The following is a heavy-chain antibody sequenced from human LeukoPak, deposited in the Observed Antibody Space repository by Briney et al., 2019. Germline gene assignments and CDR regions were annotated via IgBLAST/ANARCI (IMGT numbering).Heavy chain of an antibody. CDR3: ARGGAATVKYYGDSY. J-gene: IGHJ4*02. D-gene: IGHD4-17*01. CDR1: GFTFSDHY. CDR2: ISSSGSTI. V-gene: IGHV3-11*04. Sequence: SGGSLRLSCAASGFTFSDHYMSWIRQAPGKGLEWVSYISSSGSTIYYADSVKGRFTISRDNAKNSLYLQMNSLRAEDTAVYYCARGGAATVKYYGDSYWGQGTLVTVSS.